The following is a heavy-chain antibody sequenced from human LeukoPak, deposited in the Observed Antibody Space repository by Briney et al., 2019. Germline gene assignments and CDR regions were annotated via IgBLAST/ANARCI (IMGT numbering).Heavy chain of an antibody. CDR1: GFTFDDYA. CDR2: ISWNSGSI. V-gene: IGHV3-9*01. Sequence: GGSLRLSCAASGFTFDDYAMHWVRQAPGKGLEWVSGISWNSGSIGYADSVKGRFTISRDNAKNSLYLQMNSLRAEDTALYYCAKDTKLSELQTYSFGAFDIWGQETMVTVSS. CDR3: AKDTKLSELQTYSFGAFDI. J-gene: IGHJ3*02. D-gene: IGHD1-26*01.